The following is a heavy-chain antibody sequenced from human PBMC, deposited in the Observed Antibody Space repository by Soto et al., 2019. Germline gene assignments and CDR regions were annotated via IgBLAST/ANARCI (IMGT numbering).Heavy chain of an antibody. CDR3: ARVKSSGYRGDYYYYGLDV. CDR2: SNYSGSA. CDR1: GGPISRGGSS. D-gene: IGHD3-22*01. J-gene: IGHJ6*02. Sequence: PSETLSLTCTVSGGPISRGGSSWSWIRQHPGKGLEGFGYSNYSGSAYYTPNLKSRVTISIEPSTNQFPLKLSSVTAADTAVDYYARVKSSGYRGDYYYYGLDVWGQGTTVSVSS. V-gene: IGHV4-31*03.